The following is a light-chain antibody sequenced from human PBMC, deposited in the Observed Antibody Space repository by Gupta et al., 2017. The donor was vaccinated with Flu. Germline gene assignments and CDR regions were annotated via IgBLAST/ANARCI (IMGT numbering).Light chain of an antibody. Sequence: SYELTQPPSVSVSPGQTARITCSGDALSKKYSYWYQRKSGQAPVLVIYEDSKRPSGIPERISGSISGTMATLTISGAQVEDEADYYCYSQDRSGHHFVFGGGTKLTVL. CDR3: YSQDRSGHHFV. J-gene: IGLJ2*01. CDR1: ALSKKY. V-gene: IGLV3-10*01. CDR2: EDS.